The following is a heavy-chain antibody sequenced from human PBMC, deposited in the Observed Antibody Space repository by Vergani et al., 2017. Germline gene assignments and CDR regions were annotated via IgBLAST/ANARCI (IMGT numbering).Heavy chain of an antibody. Sequence: QVQLVQSGAEVKKPGASVKVSCKASGYTFTSYYMHWVRQAPGQGLEWMGGIIPIFGTANYAQKFQGRVTITADESTSTAYMELSSLRSEDTAVYYCAREGGGSWTHNFDYWGQGTLVTVSS. CDR3: AREGGGSWTHNFDY. J-gene: IGHJ4*02. D-gene: IGHD2-15*01. CDR1: GYTFTSYY. CDR2: IIPIFGTA. V-gene: IGHV1-69*01.